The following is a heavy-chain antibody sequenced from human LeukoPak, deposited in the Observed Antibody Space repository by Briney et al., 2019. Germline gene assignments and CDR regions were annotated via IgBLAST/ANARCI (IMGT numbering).Heavy chain of an antibody. D-gene: IGHD1-26*01. J-gene: IGHJ4*02. V-gene: IGHV3-30*04. CDR1: GFTFSSYA. CDR2: ISYDGSNK. CDR3: ARETRRARGFDY. Sequence: GGSLRLSCAASGFTFSSYAMHWVRQAPGKGLEWVAVISYDGSNKYYADSVKGRFTISRDNSKNTLYLQMNSLRAEDTAVYYCARETRRARGFDYWGQGTLVTVSS.